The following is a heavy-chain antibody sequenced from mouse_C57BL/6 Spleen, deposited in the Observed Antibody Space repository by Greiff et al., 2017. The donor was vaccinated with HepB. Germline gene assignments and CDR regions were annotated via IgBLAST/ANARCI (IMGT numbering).Heavy chain of an antibody. Sequence: VQLQQSGAELVKPGASVKISCKASGYAFSSYWMNWVKQRPGKGLEWIGQIYPGDGDTNYNGKFKGKATLTADKASSTAYMQLSSLTSEDSAVYFCARCTTVESAMDYWGQGTSVTVSS. V-gene: IGHV1-80*01. D-gene: IGHD1-1*01. CDR3: ARCTTVESAMDY. CDR1: GYAFSSYW. CDR2: IYPGDGDT. J-gene: IGHJ4*01.